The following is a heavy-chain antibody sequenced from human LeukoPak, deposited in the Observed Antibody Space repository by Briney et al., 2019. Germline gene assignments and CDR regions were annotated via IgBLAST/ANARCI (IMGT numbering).Heavy chain of an antibody. CDR1: GYTFTSYY. CDR3: ARDQNYDSSGYFRGTTYYFDY. V-gene: IGHV1-46*01. D-gene: IGHD3-22*01. J-gene: IGHJ4*02. Sequence: ASVKVSCKASGYTFTSYYMHWVRQAPGQGLEWMGIINPSGGSTSYAQKFQGRVTMTRDMSTSTVYMELSSLRSEDTAVYYCARDQNYDSSGYFRGTTYYFDYWGQGTLVTVSS. CDR2: INPSGGST.